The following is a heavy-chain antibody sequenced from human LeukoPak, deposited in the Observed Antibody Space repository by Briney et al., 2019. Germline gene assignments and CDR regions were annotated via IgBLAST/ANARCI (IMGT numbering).Heavy chain of an antibody. CDR1: GFTFSSYA. V-gene: IGHV3-23*01. J-gene: IGHJ4*02. CDR3: ARARLGRFGDYYFDY. CDR2: ISGSGGST. Sequence: GGSLRLSCAASGFTFSSYAMSWVRQAPGKGLEWVSAISGSGGSTYYADSVKGRFTISRDNAKNSLYLQMNSLRAEDTAVYYCARARLGRFGDYYFDYWGQGTLVTVSS. D-gene: IGHD3-10*01.